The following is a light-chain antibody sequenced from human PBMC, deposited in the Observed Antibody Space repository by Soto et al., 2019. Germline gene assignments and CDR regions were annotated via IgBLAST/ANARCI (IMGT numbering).Light chain of an antibody. CDR2: AAS. CDR1: QGLSGM. J-gene: IGKJ4*01. CDR3: QQGKSFPLT. V-gene: IGKV1D-12*01. Sequence: DIQMTQFPSSVSASVGDRVSITCRASQGLSGMLAWYQQKPGKAPNLLIHAASSLQGGVPARFSGSASGTDFTLTISSLQPEDFATYYCQQGKSFPLTFGGGTKVEIK.